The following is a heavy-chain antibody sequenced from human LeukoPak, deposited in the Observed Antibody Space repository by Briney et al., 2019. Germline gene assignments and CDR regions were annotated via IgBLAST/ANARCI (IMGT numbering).Heavy chain of an antibody. J-gene: IGHJ6*02. V-gene: IGHV4-59*01. D-gene: IGHD2-2*01. CDR1: GGSISSYY. CDR3: AGDIVVVPAASSYYYYYGMDV. CDR2: IYYSGST. Sequence: SETLSLTCTVSGGSISSYYWSWIRQPPGKGLEWIGYIYYSGSTNYNPSLKGRVTISVDTSKNQFSLKLSSVTAADTAVYYCAGDIVVVPAASSYYYYYGMDVWGQGTTVTVSS.